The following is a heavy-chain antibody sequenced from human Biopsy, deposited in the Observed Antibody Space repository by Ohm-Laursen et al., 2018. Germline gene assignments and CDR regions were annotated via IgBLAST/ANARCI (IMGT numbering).Heavy chain of an antibody. Sequence: SLRLSCAASGFIFDDYAMHWVRQAPGKGLEWVSGISWDSGRIDYADSVKGRFTIPRDNAKNSLYLQMNSLRSEDTALYYCAKDRYPSSWHYYYGMDVWGQGTTVTVSS. CDR2: ISWDSGRI. CDR3: AKDRYPSSWHYYYGMDV. D-gene: IGHD6-13*01. V-gene: IGHV3-9*01. J-gene: IGHJ6*02. CDR1: GFIFDDYA.